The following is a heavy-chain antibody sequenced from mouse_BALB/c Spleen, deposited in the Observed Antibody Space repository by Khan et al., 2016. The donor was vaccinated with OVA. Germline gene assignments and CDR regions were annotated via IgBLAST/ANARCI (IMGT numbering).Heavy chain of an antibody. CDR1: GYSFTGFN. CDR2: IDPYYGGT. D-gene: IGHD1-2*01. J-gene: IGHJ4*01. CDR3: ARGGYGPSYAMDY. Sequence: EVELVESGPELEKPGASVKISCKASGYSFTGFNMNWVKQSNGKSLEWIGNIDPYYGGTPYNQKFKGKATLTVDKSSSTAYMQLKSLTSEDSAVYYCARGGYGPSYAMDYWGQGTSGTGSS. V-gene: IGHV1-39*01.